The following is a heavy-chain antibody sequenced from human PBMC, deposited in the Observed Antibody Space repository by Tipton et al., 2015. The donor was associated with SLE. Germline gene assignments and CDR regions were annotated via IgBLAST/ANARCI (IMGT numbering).Heavy chain of an antibody. CDR3: ARAKRSSATWGYWFDP. CDR1: GASISSHY. V-gene: IGHV4-59*11. Sequence: LRLSCTVSGASISSHYWNWIRQPPGKGLEWIGNIYNNGNTNYNPSLKSRVTISVDTSRNQFFSKLSSVTAADTALYYCARAKRSSATWGYWFDPWGQGTLATVSS. D-gene: IGHD7-27*01. CDR2: IYNNGNT. J-gene: IGHJ5*02.